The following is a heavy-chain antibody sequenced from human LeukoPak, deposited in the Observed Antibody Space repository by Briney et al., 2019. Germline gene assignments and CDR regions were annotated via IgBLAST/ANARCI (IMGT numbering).Heavy chain of an antibody. D-gene: IGHD3-22*01. V-gene: IGHV3-48*04. Sequence: GGSLRLSCAASGFTFSSYSMNWVRQAPGKGLEWVSYISSSSSTIYYADSVKGRFTISRDNAKNSLYLQMNSLRAEDTAVYYCARDCYYDSSGYPNWFDPWGQGTLVTVSS. CDR2: ISSSSSTI. CDR3: ARDCYYDSSGYPNWFDP. CDR1: GFTFSSYS. J-gene: IGHJ5*02.